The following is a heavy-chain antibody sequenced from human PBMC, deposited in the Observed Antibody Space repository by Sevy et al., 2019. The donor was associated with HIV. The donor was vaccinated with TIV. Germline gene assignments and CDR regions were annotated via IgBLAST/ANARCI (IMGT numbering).Heavy chain of an antibody. V-gene: IGHV4-38-2*02. CDR1: GYSISSAYS. D-gene: IGHD3-9*01. CDR3: SSFGRLIIINDDTFEI. J-gene: IGHJ3*02. Sequence: SETLSLTCTVSGYSISSAYSWGWIRQPPGKGLEWIANIYHDGGTYYNPSLNSRVTISIDTSKNQFSLKLGSVTAADTAVYYCSSFGRLIIINDDTFEIWGQGTMVTVSS. CDR2: IYHDGGT.